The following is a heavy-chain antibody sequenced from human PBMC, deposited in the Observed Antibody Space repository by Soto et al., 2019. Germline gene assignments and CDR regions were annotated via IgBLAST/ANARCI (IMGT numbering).Heavy chain of an antibody. D-gene: IGHD6-13*01. CDR1: GGSFSGYY. Sequence: SETLSLTCAVYGGSFSGYYWSWIRQPPGKGLEWIGEINHSGSTNYNPSLKSRVTISVDTSKDQFSLKLSSVTAADTAVYYCARVQGYSSSWYYYYYGMDVWGQGTTVTV. CDR3: ARVQGYSSSWYYYYYGMDV. V-gene: IGHV4-34*01. J-gene: IGHJ6*02. CDR2: INHSGST.